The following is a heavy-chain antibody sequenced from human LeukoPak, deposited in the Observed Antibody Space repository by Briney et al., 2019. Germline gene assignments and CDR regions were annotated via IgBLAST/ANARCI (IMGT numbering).Heavy chain of an antibody. J-gene: IGHJ3*02. D-gene: IGHD1-26*01. V-gene: IGHV3-21*01. Sequence: PGGSLRLSCAASGFTFSSYSMNWVRQAPGKGLEWVSSISSSSSYIYYADSVKGRFTISRDNAKNSLYLQMNGLRAEDTAVYYCARDQVGAAFDIWGQGTMVTVSS. CDR1: GFTFSSYS. CDR2: ISSSSSYI. CDR3: ARDQVGAAFDI.